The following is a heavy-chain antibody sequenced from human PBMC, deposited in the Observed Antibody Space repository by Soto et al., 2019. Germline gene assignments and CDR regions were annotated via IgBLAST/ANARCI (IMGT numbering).Heavy chain of an antibody. V-gene: IGHV3-15*01. J-gene: IGHJ1*01. CDR2: IFSENDGGTT. CDR1: GLTFSKTW. Sequence: EVQVVESGGGLVEPGGSLRLSCAVSGLTFSKTWMSWVRQAPGKGLEWIGRIFSENDGGTTDYIPPVQGRFTISRDDSKNTVYLQMNSLKTEDTPMYFCTTDPRHWGQGTLVTVSS. D-gene: IGHD6-6*01. CDR3: TTDPRH.